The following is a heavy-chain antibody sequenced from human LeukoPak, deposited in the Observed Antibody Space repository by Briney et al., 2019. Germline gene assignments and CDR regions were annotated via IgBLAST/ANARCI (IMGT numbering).Heavy chain of an antibody. J-gene: IGHJ4*02. CDR1: GGSFSGYY. V-gene: IGHV4-34*01. CDR2: INHSGST. D-gene: IGHD1-14*01. Sequence: SETLSLTCAVYGGSFSGYYWSWIRQPPGKGLEWIGEINHSGSTNYNPSLKSRVTISVDTYKNQFSLKLSSVTAADTAVYYCARGYPERRYFDYWGQGTLVTVSS. CDR3: ARGYPERRYFDY.